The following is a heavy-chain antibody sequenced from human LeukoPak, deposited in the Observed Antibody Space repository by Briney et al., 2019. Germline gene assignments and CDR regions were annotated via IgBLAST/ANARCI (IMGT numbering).Heavy chain of an antibody. D-gene: IGHD3-16*02. CDR2: ISYTGST. CDR3: ASVRGLGVITPYLDY. V-gene: IGHV4-59*08. CDR1: GGSINSDH. J-gene: IGHJ4*02. Sequence: PSQTLSLTCTVSGGSINSDHWSWIRQHPGKGLEWIGCISYTGSTHYNPSLKSRVTILVDTSKNHFSLKLSSVTAADTAVYYCASVRGLGVITPYLDYWGQGTLVTVSS.